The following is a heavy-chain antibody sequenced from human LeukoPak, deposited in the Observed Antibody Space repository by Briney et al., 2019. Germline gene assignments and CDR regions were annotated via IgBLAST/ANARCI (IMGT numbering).Heavy chain of an antibody. Sequence: GESLQISCKGSGYSFTSYWIGWVRQLPGKGLEWMGIIYPGDSDTRYSPSFQGQVTISADKSISTAYLQWSSLKASDTAMYYCARQGHYGDYVGEGYFDYWGQGTLVTVSS. CDR1: GYSFTSYW. V-gene: IGHV5-51*01. CDR2: IYPGDSDT. D-gene: IGHD4-17*01. J-gene: IGHJ4*02. CDR3: ARQGHYGDYVGEGYFDY.